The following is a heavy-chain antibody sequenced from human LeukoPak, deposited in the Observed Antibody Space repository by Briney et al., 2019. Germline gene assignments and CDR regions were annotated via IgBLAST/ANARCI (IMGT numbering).Heavy chain of an antibody. CDR2: ISSRGTTT. Sequence: GGSLRLSCKASGFTFSNSFMTWVRHAPGKGLEWISYISSRGTTTYYADSVKGRFTISRDNGKNTVYLQMNNLRVDDTAVFYCGKGYLAVPATLLVFWGEG. CDR1: GFTFSNSF. D-gene: IGHD2-15*01. CDR3: GKGYLAVPATLLVF. V-gene: IGHV3-11*01. J-gene: IGHJ6*01.